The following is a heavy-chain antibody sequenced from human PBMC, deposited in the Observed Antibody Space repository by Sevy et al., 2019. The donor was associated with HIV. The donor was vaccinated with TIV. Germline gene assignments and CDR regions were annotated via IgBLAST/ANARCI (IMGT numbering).Heavy chain of an antibody. CDR3: ARGGGSGPRERWFDP. Sequence: SETLSLTCTVSGGSISSYYWSWIRQPPGKGLEWIGYIYYSGSTNYTPSLKSRVTISVDTSKNQFSLNLSSVTAADTAVYYCARGGGSGPRERWFDPWGQGTLVTVSS. CDR1: GGSISSYY. V-gene: IGHV4-59*13. J-gene: IGHJ5*02. D-gene: IGHD6-19*01. CDR2: IYYSGST.